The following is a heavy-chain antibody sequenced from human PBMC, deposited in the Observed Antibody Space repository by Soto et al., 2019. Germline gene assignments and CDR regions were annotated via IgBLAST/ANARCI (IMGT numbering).Heavy chain of an antibody. Sequence: EVQLLESGGGLVQPGGSLRLSCAASGFTFSSYAMSWVRQAPGKGLEWVSAISGSGGSTYYADSVKGRFTISRDNSKNTLYLQMNSLRAEDTAVYYCAGYYDYIWGSYRPGDYFDYWGQGTLVNVSS. V-gene: IGHV3-23*01. D-gene: IGHD3-16*02. CDR3: AGYYDYIWGSYRPGDYFDY. J-gene: IGHJ4*02. CDR2: ISGSGGST. CDR1: GFTFSSYA.